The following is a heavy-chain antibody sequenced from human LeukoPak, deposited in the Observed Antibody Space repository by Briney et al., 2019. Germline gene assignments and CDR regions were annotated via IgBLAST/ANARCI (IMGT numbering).Heavy chain of an antibody. V-gene: IGHV1-2*06. Sequence: ASVKVSCKASGYTFTGYYMHWVRQAPGQGLEWRGRINPNSGGTNYAQKFQGRVTMTRDTSISTAYMELSRLRSDDTAVYYCAGLGYCSGGSCYTNHYWGQGTLVTVSS. CDR2: INPNSGGT. CDR3: AGLGYCSGGSCYTNHY. CDR1: GYTFTGYY. D-gene: IGHD2-15*01. J-gene: IGHJ4*02.